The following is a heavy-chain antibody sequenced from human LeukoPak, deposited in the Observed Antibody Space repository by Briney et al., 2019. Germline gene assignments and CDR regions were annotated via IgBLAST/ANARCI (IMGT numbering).Heavy chain of an antibody. Sequence: GGSLRLSCAASGFTFSNAWMTWVRQAPGKGLEWVGRIKTKNDSGTTDYAAPVKGRFTISRDDSKNTLYLQMSSLRTEDTAVYYCTSTLGYWGQGTLVTVSS. J-gene: IGHJ4*02. CDR1: GFTFSNAW. V-gene: IGHV3-15*01. D-gene: IGHD7-27*01. CDR2: IKTKNDSGTT. CDR3: TSTLGY.